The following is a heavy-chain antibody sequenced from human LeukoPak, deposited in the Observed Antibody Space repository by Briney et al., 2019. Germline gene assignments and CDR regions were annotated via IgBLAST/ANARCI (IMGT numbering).Heavy chain of an antibody. CDR1: GFSLSRYW. CDR2: INSDGSST. Sequence: PGGSLTLSCTASGFSLSRYWMHWVRQAPGKGLVWVSRINSDGSSTNYADSVKGRFTISRDNAKNTLFLEMNSLGAEDTAVYYCATGDGDSRYYFDSWGQGTQVTVSS. J-gene: IGHJ4*02. CDR3: ATGDGDSRYYFDS. V-gene: IGHV3-74*01. D-gene: IGHD4-17*01.